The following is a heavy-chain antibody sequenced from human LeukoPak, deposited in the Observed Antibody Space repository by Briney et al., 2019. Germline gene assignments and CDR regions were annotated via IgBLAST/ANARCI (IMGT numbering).Heavy chain of an antibody. CDR1: GFTFSNYG. J-gene: IGHJ2*01. D-gene: IGHD2-2*01. Sequence: GRSLRLSCAASGFTFSNYGMHCGRQAPGKGLEWVAVIWYDGSDKNYAVSVKGRFTISRDNSKNTLYLQMNSLRAEDTAVYYCARDQRYCSSTSCYHGDWYFDLWGRGTLVTVS. CDR2: IWYDGSDK. CDR3: ARDQRYCSSTSCYHGDWYFDL. V-gene: IGHV3-33*01.